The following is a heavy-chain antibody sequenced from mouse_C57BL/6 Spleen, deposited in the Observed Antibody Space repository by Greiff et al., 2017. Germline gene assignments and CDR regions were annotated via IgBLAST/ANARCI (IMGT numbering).Heavy chain of an antibody. D-gene: IGHD1-1*01. V-gene: IGHV5-9-1*02. Sequence: EVKVEESGEGLVKPGGSLKLSCAASGFTFSSYAMSWVRQTPEKRLEWVAYISSGGDYIYYADTVKGRFTISRDNARNTLYLQMSSLKSEDTAMYYCTRDLLRWYFDVWGTGTTVTVSS. J-gene: IGHJ1*03. CDR2: ISSGGDYI. CDR3: TRDLLRWYFDV. CDR1: GFTFSSYA.